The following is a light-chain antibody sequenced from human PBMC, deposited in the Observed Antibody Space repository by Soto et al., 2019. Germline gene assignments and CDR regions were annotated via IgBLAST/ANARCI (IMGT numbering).Light chain of an antibody. Sequence: TQAPATLSVSPGERPTLSCRASQSVSSYLAWYQQKPGQAPRLLIYGASSRATGIPDRFSGSGSGTDFTLTISRLEPEDFALYFCQQYGNPRITFGQGTRLEIK. J-gene: IGKJ5*01. CDR1: QSVSSY. V-gene: IGKV3-20*01. CDR2: GAS. CDR3: QQYGNPRIT.